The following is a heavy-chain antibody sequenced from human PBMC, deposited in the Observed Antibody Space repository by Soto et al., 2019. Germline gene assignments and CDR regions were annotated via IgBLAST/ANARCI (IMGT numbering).Heavy chain of an antibody. CDR1: GFSFSGYW. CDR2: INAGGTSI. V-gene: IGHV3-74*01. D-gene: IGHD3-10*01. CDR3: ARAGSYRFDY. J-gene: IGHJ4*02. Sequence: PVGSLILSCVGSGFSFSGYWCHWVRQPPGKGLEWVSRINAGGTSISYADSVKGRFTISRDNAKNTLYLQMDGLGVDDTAVYYCARAGSYRFDYWGLGTLVTV.